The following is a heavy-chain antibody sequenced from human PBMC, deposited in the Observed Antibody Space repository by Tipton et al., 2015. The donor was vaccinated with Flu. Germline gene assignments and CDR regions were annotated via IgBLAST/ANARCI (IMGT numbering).Heavy chain of an antibody. CDR3: VRRDYSNYVSDPKSWFDP. J-gene: IGHJ5*02. V-gene: IGHV4-38-2*01. Sequence: TLSLTCSVSGGSIGSPYCWGWVRQPPGKGLEWIGSVSRSGNTDYNPSLKSRVTISIDTSKNQFFLKMKSVAAADKAVYYCVRRDYSNYVSDPKSWFDPWGQGTLVTVSS. D-gene: IGHD4-11*01. CDR1: GGSIGSPYC. CDR2: VSRSGNT.